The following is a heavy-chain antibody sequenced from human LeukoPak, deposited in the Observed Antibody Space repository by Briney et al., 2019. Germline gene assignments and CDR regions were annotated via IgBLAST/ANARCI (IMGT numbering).Heavy chain of an antibody. V-gene: IGHV3-21*01. CDR3: ARVDDYGPYEGDY. D-gene: IGHD4/OR15-4a*01. J-gene: IGHJ4*02. CDR1: GFTFSSYS. CDR2: ISSSSSYI. Sequence: GGSLRLSCAASGFTFSSYSMNWVRQAPGKGLEWVSSISSSSSYIYYADSVKGRFTISRDNAKNSLYLQMNSLRAVDTAVYYCARVDDYGPYEGDYWGQGTLVTVSS.